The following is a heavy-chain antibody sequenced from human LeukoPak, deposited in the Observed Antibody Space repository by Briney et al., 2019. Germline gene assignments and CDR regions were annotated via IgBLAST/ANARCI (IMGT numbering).Heavy chain of an antibody. J-gene: IGHJ5*02. D-gene: IGHD3-3*01. CDR2: ISAYNGNT. CDR1: GYTFTSYG. V-gene: IGHV1-18*04. CDR3: ARARVLRFLEWFPGLDP. Sequence: GASVKVSCKASGYTFTSYGISWVRQAPGQGLEWMGWISAYNGNTNYAQKLQGRVTMTTDTSTSTAYMELRSLRSDDTAVYYCARARVLRFLEWFPGLDPWGQGTPVTVSS.